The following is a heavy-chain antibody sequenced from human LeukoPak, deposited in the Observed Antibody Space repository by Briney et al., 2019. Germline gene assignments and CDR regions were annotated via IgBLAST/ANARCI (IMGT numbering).Heavy chain of an antibody. D-gene: IGHD2-15*01. CDR3: LVATTGSYYYYYMDV. J-gene: IGHJ6*03. CDR1: GYTFTGYY. CDR2: INPNRGGT. V-gene: IGHV1-2*06. Sequence: ASVKVSCKASGYTFTGYYMHWVRQAPGQGLEWMGRINPNRGGTNYAQKLQDRVTMTRDTSISTAYMELSRLRSDDTAVYYCLVATTGSYYYYYMDVWGKGTTVTVSS.